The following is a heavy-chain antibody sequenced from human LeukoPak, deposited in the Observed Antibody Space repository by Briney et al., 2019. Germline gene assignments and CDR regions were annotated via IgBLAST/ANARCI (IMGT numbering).Heavy chain of an antibody. D-gene: IGHD5-12*01. CDR2: INPNSGGT. J-gene: IGHJ4*01. CDR3: ARDKGSGYDYYFDY. CDR1: GYTFTGHY. V-gene: IGHV1-2*02. Sequence: ASVKVSCKASGYTFTGHYMHWVRQAPGQGLEWMGWINPNSGGTNYAQKFQGRVTMTRDTSISTAYMELSRLRSDDTAVYYCARDKGSGYDYYFDYWGQGTLVTVSS.